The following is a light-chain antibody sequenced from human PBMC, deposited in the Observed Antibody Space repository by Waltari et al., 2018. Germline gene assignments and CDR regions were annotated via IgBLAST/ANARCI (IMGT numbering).Light chain of an antibody. V-gene: IGKV1-5*03. CDR2: KAS. Sequence: DIQMTQSPSTLSASVGDRFTITCRASQSISNWLAWYQQKPGKAPKLLIYKASTLESGVPSRFSGSGSGTEFTLTISSLQPDDFATCYCQQYNSYSLLTFGGGTKVEIK. CDR1: QSISNW. J-gene: IGKJ4*01. CDR3: QQYNSYSLLT.